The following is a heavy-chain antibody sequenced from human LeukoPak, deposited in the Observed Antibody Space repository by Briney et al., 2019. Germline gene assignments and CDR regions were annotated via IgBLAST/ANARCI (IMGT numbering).Heavy chain of an antibody. Sequence: SGGSLRLSCAASGFIFSDHYMYWIRQAPGKGLEWLSYISKSGDTIYYADSVKGRFTISRDNSKNSLYLQMTSLRVEDTAIYYCARDGEFTDHIDHWGQGTLITVSS. D-gene: IGHD1-14*01. V-gene: IGHV3-11*04. CDR2: ISKSGDTI. J-gene: IGHJ4*02. CDR1: GFIFSDHY. CDR3: ARDGEFTDHIDH.